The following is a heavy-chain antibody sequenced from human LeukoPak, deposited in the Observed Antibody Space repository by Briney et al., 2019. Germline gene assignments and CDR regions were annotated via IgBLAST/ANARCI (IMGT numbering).Heavy chain of an antibody. CDR2: IGTAGDT. D-gene: IGHD3-22*01. V-gene: IGHV3-13*01. CDR3: AKDGYYGSSAYYYVRYFDL. J-gene: IGHJ2*01. CDR1: GFTFSSYD. Sequence: GGSLRLSCAASGFTFSSYDMHWVRQATGKGLEWVSAIGTAGDTYYPGSVKGRFTISRDNAKNSLYLQMNSLRAEDTAVYYCAKDGYYGSSAYYYVRYFDLWGRGTLVTVSS.